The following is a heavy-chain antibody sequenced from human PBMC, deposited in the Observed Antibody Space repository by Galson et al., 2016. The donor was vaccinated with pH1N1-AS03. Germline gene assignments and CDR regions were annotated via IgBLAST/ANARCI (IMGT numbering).Heavy chain of an antibody. Sequence: SLRLSCAAPGFSFSSFGMHWVRQAPGKGLEWVAVIWYDGSNKYCADSVKGRFTISRDNTKNTLYLQMNSLRVEDTAVYFCARGRGYGQYYFDYWGQGTLVTVSS. CDR2: IWYDGSNK. CDR3: ARGRGYGQYYFDY. J-gene: IGHJ4*02. CDR1: GFSFSSFG. V-gene: IGHV3-33*01. D-gene: IGHD3-10*01.